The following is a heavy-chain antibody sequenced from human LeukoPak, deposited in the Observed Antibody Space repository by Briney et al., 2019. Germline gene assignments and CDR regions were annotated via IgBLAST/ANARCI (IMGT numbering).Heavy chain of an antibody. CDR2: IYYSGST. CDR3: AREGRYRYGYNEYHSYMDI. D-gene: IGHD5-24*01. J-gene: IGHJ6*03. V-gene: IGHV4-59*01. CDR1: GGSISSYY. Sequence: SETLSLTCTVSGGSISSYYWSWIRQPPGKGLEWIGYIYYSGSTNYNPSLKSRVTISVDTSKNQFSLKLSSVAAAETAVYYCAREGRYRYGYNEYHSYMDIWGKGTTVTVSS.